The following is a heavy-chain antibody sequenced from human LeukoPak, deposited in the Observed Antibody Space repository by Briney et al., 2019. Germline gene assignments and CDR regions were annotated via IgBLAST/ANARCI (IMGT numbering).Heavy chain of an antibody. D-gene: IGHD2-15*01. Sequence: SETLSLTCAVYGGSFSGYYWSWIRQPPGKGLEWIGEINHSGTTNYNPSLESRVTISADTSMSQFSLKLRPVNAADTAVYYCASNGGYCSGASCRYYYFYMDVWGKGTTVTVSS. CDR3: ASNGGYCSGASCRYYYFYMDV. V-gene: IGHV4-34*01. CDR1: GGSFSGYY. CDR2: INHSGTT. J-gene: IGHJ6*03.